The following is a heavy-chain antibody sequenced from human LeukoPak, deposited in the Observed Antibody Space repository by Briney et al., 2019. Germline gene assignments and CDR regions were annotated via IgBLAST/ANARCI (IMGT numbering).Heavy chain of an antibody. J-gene: IGHJ4*02. V-gene: IGHV3-7*01. CDR1: GFTFSNYW. D-gene: IGHD5-12*01. Sequence: PGGSLRLSCTASGFTFSNYWMSWVRQAPGKGLEWVANIRQDGGLKHYVDSVKGRFTISRDNAENSLYLQMNSLRAEDTAVYYCARDGGYSGYDWHDYWGQGTLVTVSS. CDR2: IRQDGGLK. CDR3: ARDGGYSGYDWHDY.